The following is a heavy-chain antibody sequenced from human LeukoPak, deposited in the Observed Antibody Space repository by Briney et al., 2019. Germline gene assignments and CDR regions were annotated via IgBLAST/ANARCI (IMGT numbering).Heavy chain of an antibody. CDR3: ARGRLGGNRSSPYYYYMDV. CDR1: GYTFTSYD. D-gene: IGHD6-13*01. Sequence: GASVTVSCKASGYTFTSYDINWVRQATGQGREWMGWMNPNSGNTGYAQKFQGRVTMTRNTSISTAYMELSSLRSEDTAVYYCARGRLGGNRSSPYYYYMDVWGKGTTVTVSS. V-gene: IGHV1-8*01. CDR2: MNPNSGNT. J-gene: IGHJ6*03.